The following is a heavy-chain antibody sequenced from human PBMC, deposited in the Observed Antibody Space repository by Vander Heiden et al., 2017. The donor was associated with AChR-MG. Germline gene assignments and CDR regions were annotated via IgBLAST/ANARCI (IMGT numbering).Heavy chain of an antibody. D-gene: IGHD5-12*01. J-gene: IGHJ4*02. Sequence: EVQLVESGGGLVKPGGSLRLSCAASGFTLSSYYMNWVRQAPGKGPEWVASISSRSSHIYYADSVKGRFTISRDNAKNSLFLQMNSLRPEDTAVYYCARDQRREKRWLQSYYFDYWGLGTLVSVSS. CDR1: GFTLSSYY. CDR3: ARDQRREKRWLQSYYFDY. CDR2: ISSRSSHI. V-gene: IGHV3-21*01.